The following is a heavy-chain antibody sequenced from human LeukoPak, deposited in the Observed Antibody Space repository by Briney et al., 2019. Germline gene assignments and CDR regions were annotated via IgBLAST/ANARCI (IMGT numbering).Heavy chain of an antibody. CDR2: INHSGST. CDR1: GGSISSYY. J-gene: IGHJ1*01. V-gene: IGHV4-34*01. Sequence: SETLSLICTVSGGSISSYYWSWIRQPPGKGLEWIGEINHSGSTNYNPSLKSRVTISVDTSKNQFSLKLSSVTAADTAVYYCARLGGAIFGVVKSYFQHWGQGALVTVSS. D-gene: IGHD3-3*01. CDR3: ARLGGAIFGVVKSYFQH.